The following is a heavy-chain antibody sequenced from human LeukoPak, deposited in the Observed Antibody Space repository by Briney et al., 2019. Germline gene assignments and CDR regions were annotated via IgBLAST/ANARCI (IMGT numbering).Heavy chain of an antibody. CDR2: INPDSGGT. CDR3: ARGGTAMGPYYYYGWDV. D-gene: IGHD5-18*01. Sequence: ASVKVSCKASGYTFTDSYIHWVRQAPGQGLEWMGWINPDSGGTNYAQKFQGRVTMTRDTSISTAYMEVSSLRSDDTAVYYCARGGTAMGPYYYYGWDVWGQGTTVTVSS. CDR1: GYTFTDSY. V-gene: IGHV1-2*02. J-gene: IGHJ6*02.